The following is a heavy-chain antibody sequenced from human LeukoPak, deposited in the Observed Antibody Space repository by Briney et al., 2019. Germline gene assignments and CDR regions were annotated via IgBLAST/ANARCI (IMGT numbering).Heavy chain of an antibody. J-gene: IGHJ3*02. Sequence: SETLSLTCTVSGGSITSGSYYWGWIRQPPGKGLEWIGSIDCIEKTYYNMSLKSRVTISIDTSKNQFSLNLTSVTAADTAVYFCARDKIVRAAHDAFDIWGQGTMVTVSS. CDR1: GGSITSGSYY. CDR2: IDCIEKT. V-gene: IGHV4-39*07. D-gene: IGHD3-10*01. CDR3: ARDKIVRAAHDAFDI.